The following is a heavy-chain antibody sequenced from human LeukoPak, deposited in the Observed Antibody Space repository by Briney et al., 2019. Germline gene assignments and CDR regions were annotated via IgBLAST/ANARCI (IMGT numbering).Heavy chain of an antibody. D-gene: IGHD3-3*01. CDR3: ARTEITIFGVVIPRPDAFDI. CDR2: ISSSNSYI. J-gene: IGHJ3*02. Sequence: GGSLRLSCAASGFIFSIYWMSWVRQAPGKGLEWVSSISSSNSYIYYADSVKGRFTISRDNAKNSLYLQMNSLRAEDTAVYYCARTEITIFGVVIPRPDAFDIWGQGTMVTVSS. CDR1: GFIFSIYW. V-gene: IGHV3-21*01.